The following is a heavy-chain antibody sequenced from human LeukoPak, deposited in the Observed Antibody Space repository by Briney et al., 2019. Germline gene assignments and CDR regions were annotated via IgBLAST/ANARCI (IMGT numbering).Heavy chain of an antibody. Sequence: ASVKVSCKASGYTFTSYAMNWVRQAPGQGLEWMGWISAYNGNTNYAQKLQGRVTMTTDTSTSTAYMELRSLRSDDTAVYYCARGPGIAVAGTRAGVAKIDYWGQGTLVTVSS. CDR1: GYTFTSYA. CDR2: ISAYNGNT. CDR3: ARGPGIAVAGTRAGVAKIDY. J-gene: IGHJ4*02. V-gene: IGHV1-18*01. D-gene: IGHD6-19*01.